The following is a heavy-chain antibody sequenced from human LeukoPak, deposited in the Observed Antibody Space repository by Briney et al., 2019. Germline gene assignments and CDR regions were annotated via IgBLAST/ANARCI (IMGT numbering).Heavy chain of an antibody. D-gene: IGHD4-23*01. CDR3: ARVYGAQIQTVTVGAFDI. J-gene: IGHJ3*02. CDR2: IYHSGST. V-gene: IGHV4-30-2*01. Sequence: PSETLSLTCAVSGVSISSGGYSWSWIRQPPGKGLEWIGYIYHSGSTYYNPSLKSRVTISVDRSKNQFSLKLSSVTAADTAVYYCARVYGAQIQTVTVGAFDIWGQGTMVTVSS. CDR1: GVSISSGGYS.